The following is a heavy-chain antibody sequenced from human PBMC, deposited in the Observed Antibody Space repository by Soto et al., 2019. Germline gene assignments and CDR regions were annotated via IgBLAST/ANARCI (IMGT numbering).Heavy chain of an antibody. J-gene: IGHJ6*02. Sequence: PSETLSLTCAVYGGSFSGYYWSWIRQPPGKGLEWIGEINHSGSTNYNPSLKSRVTISVDTSKNQFSLKLSSVTAADTAVYYCARRNYDFWSGYSQGDYGMDVWGQGTTVTVS. CDR2: INHSGST. V-gene: IGHV4-34*01. CDR1: GGSFSGYY. D-gene: IGHD3-3*01. CDR3: ARRNYDFWSGYSQGDYGMDV.